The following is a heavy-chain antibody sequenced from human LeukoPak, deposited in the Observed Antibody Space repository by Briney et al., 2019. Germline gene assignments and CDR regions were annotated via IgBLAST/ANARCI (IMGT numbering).Heavy chain of an antibody. V-gene: IGHV3-30*18. D-gene: IGHD6-19*01. Sequence: GGSLRLSCAASGFTFSSYGMHWVRQAPGKGLEWVAVISYDGSNKYYADSVKGRFTISRDNSKNTLYLPMNSLRAEDTAVYYCAKGRSSGPGYWGQGTLVTVSS. CDR3: AKGRSSGPGY. J-gene: IGHJ4*02. CDR1: GFTFSSYG. CDR2: ISYDGSNK.